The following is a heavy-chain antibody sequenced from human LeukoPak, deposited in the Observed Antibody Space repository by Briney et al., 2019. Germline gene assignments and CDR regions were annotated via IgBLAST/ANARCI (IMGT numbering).Heavy chain of an antibody. D-gene: IGHD4-17*01. J-gene: IGHJ4*02. CDR3: ARDGYGDPLDY. V-gene: IGHV1-18*01. CDR2: ISTHNGNT. CDR1: GYTFTNFG. Sequence: ASVKVSCKASGYTFTNFGVTWVRQAPGQGLEWMGWISTHNGNTKYAQKFQGRVTMTTDTSTSTAYMELRSLRSDDTAVYYCARDGYGDPLDYWGQGTLVTVSS.